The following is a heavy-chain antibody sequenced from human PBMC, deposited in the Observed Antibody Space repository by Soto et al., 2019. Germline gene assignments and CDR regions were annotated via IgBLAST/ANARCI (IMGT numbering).Heavy chain of an antibody. CDR1: GGTFRNSA. D-gene: IGHD1-1*01. CDR3: ATDMSGAHDGWFDP. J-gene: IGHJ5*02. Sequence: SVKVSCKASGGTFRNSAISWVRQAPGQGLEWMGGIIPIFTTANYAQKFQGRVTITADASTSTAYMELSSLRSEDTAVYYCATDMSGAHDGWFDPWGQGTLVTVSS. V-gene: IGHV1-69*13. CDR2: IIPIFTTA.